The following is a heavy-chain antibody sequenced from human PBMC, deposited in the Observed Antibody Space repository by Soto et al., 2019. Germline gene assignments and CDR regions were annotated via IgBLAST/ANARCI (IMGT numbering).Heavy chain of an antibody. CDR2: IKQDGSEK. CDR1: GFTFSSYW. V-gene: IGHV3-7*01. CDR3: ARGRTIAAAGRGPGY. J-gene: IGHJ4*02. D-gene: IGHD6-13*01. Sequence: PGGSLRLSCAASGFTFSSYWMSWVRQAPGKGLEWVANIKQDGSEKYYVDSVKGRFTISRDNAKNSLYLQMNSLRAEDTAVYYCARGRTIAAAGRGPGYWGQGTLVTVSS.